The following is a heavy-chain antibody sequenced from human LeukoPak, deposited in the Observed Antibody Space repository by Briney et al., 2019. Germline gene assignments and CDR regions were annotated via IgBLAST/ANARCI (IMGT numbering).Heavy chain of an antibody. J-gene: IGHJ3*02. D-gene: IGHD6-13*01. Sequence: GGSLRLSCAASGFTFSSYGMHWVRQAPGKGLEWVANIKQDGSEKYYVDSVKGRFTISRDNAKNSLYLQMNSLRAEDTAVYYCARYEQQLSDAFDIWGQGTMVTVSS. CDR3: ARYEQQLSDAFDI. CDR1: GFTFSSYG. CDR2: IKQDGSEK. V-gene: IGHV3-7*01.